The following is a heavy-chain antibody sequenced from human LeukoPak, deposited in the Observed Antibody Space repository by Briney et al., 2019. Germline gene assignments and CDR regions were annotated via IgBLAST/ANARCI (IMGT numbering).Heavy chain of an antibody. CDR3: AREGYSSSWYPWYFDL. CDR2: IYHSGST. Sequence: SETLSLTCAVSGGSISSGGYSWSWIRQPPGKGLEWIGYIYHSGSTHYNPSLKSRVTISVDRSKNQFSLKLSSVTAADTAVYYCAREGYSSSWYPWYFDLWGRGTLVTVSS. D-gene: IGHD6-13*01. V-gene: IGHV4-30-2*01. CDR1: GGSISSGGYS. J-gene: IGHJ2*01.